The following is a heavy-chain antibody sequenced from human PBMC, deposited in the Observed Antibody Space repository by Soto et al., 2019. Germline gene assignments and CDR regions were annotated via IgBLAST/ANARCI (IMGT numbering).Heavy chain of an antibody. J-gene: IGHJ4*02. CDR2: ISSSSSYI. Sequence: GGSLRLSCAASGFTFSSYSMNWVRQAPGKGLEWVSSISSSSSYIYYADSVKGRFTISRDNAKNSLYLQMNSLRAEDTAVYYCAREAPSSYHDYWGQGTLVTVSS. D-gene: IGHD6-13*01. CDR3: AREAPSSYHDY. V-gene: IGHV3-21*01. CDR1: GFTFSSYS.